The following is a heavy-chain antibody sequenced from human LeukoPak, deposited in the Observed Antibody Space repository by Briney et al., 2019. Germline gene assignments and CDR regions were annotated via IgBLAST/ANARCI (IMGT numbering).Heavy chain of an antibody. J-gene: IGHJ4*02. V-gene: IGHV3-23*01. Sequence: GVSLRLFCASSGFTLSIFAMIWVRDASGKGRECLSAISNGGGTIFSADSVKGRFTISRDNSKNTLYLQMSSLRAEDTAVYYCARRLETRGRTFDYWGQGTLVTVSS. D-gene: IGHD3-16*01. CDR2: ISNGGGTI. CDR3: ARRLETRGRTFDY. CDR1: GFTLSIFA.